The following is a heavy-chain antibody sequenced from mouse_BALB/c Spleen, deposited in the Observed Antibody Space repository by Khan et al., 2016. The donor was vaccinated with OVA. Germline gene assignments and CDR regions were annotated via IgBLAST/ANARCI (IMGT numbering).Heavy chain of an antibody. J-gene: IGHJ2*01. V-gene: IGHV3-2*02. D-gene: IGHD1-1*01. Sequence: EVKLEVSGPGLVKPSQSLSLTCTVTGYSITSDYAWNWIWQFPGNKLEWMGFISYSGDTNDNPSLKSRIAITRDLSKNQFFLQLNSVTTVDTATYTVARVYGGDVDYWGQGTTLTVSS. CDR3: ARVYGGDVDY. CDR2: ISYSGDT. CDR1: GYSITSDYA.